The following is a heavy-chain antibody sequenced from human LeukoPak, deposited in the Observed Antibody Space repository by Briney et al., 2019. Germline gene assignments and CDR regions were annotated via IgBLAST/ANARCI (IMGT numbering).Heavy chain of an antibody. CDR1: GFSFGSYA. Sequence: PGGSLRLSCAASGFSFGSYATSWVRQAAGKGLEWVSEICGSVSGSGDCTHYADSVKGRFTISRDNSKNTMYLQMNSLRGEDTAVYYCAKDFPNWNLDYWGQGTLVTVSS. D-gene: IGHD1-1*01. CDR2: ICGSVSGSGDCT. J-gene: IGHJ4*02. CDR3: AKDFPNWNLDY. V-gene: IGHV3-23*01.